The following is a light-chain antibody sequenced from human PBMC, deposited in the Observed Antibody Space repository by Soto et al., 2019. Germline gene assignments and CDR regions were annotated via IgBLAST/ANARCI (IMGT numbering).Light chain of an antibody. Sequence: EIVFTQSPGTRSLFPGERCSLACRAIQTVGYYLAWYQQKAGQAPRPLIYDASNRATGIPVRFSGSGSGTDYTLTITNLESEDFAVYYCQQRSNWPWTFGQGTKVDIK. V-gene: IGKV3-11*01. CDR3: QQRSNWPWT. CDR1: QTVGYY. J-gene: IGKJ1*01. CDR2: DAS.